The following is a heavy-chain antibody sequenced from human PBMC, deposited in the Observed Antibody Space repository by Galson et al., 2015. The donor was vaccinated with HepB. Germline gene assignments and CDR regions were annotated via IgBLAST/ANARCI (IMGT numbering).Heavy chain of an antibody. CDR2: IIPILGIA. CDR3: SAAMAPRHNT. V-gene: IGHV1-69*04. J-gene: IGHJ5*02. Sequence: SVKVSCKASGGTFSSYAISWVRQAPGQGLEWMGRIIPILGIANYAQKFQGRVTITADKSTSTAYMELSSLRSEDTAVYYCSAAMAPRHNTWGQGTLVTVSS. D-gene: IGHD2-2*01. CDR1: GGTFSSYA.